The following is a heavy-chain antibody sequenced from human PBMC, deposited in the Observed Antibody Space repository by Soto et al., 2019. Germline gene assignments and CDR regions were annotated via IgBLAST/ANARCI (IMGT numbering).Heavy chain of an antibody. J-gene: IGHJ3*02. Sequence: TGGSLRLSCAASGFTFSNAWMSWVRQAPGKGLEWVGRIKSKTDGGTTDYAAPVKGRFTISRDNAKDSLYLQMNSLRAEDTAVYYCATKPGYSSRWQSDAIHIWGQATMVT. CDR3: ATKPGYSSRWQSDAIHI. D-gene: IGHD6-13*01. CDR2: IKSKTDGGTT. CDR1: GFTFSNAW. V-gene: IGHV3-15*01.